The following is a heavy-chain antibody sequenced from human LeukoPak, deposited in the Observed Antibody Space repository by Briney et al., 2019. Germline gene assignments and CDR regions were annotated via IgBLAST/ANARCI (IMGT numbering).Heavy chain of an antibody. Sequence: GGSLRLSCAASGFTFDDYVMSWVRQAPGKGLEWVSGINWNGGSTRYADSMKGRFTISRDNAKNSLYLQMNNLRAEDTALYYCAKDSGPVVSSIISWGQGTLVTVSS. J-gene: IGHJ4*02. CDR2: INWNGGST. CDR1: GFTFDDYV. D-gene: IGHD6-13*01. CDR3: AKDSGPVVSSIIS. V-gene: IGHV3-20*04.